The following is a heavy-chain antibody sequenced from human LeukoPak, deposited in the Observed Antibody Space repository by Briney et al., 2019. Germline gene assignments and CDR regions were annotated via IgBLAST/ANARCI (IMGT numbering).Heavy chain of an antibody. CDR2: IYSGGNT. J-gene: IGHJ4*02. D-gene: IGHD6-13*01. V-gene: IGHV3-53*01. CDR3: ARDRPAAGTGARFDH. CDR1: GGSFSGYY. Sequence: ETLSLTCAVYGGSFSGYYWSWVRQAPGKGLEWVSVIYSGGNTYYTDSVKGRFTISRDNSKNTLFLQMNSLRAEDTAVYYCARDRPAAGTGARFDHWGQGTQVTVSS.